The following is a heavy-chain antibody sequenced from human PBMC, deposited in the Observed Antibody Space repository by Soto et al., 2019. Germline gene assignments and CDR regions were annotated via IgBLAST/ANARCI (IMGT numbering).Heavy chain of an antibody. D-gene: IGHD3-10*01. CDR3: ARGLLFWYGELSRRGDHYYYLDV. Sequence: QVQLQQWGAGLLKPSEILSLTCAVYGGSFSGYQWSWIRHPPGKGLAWIGEINDSGSTTYNPSLTSRVTITVAASKNQVSLKRSSLTAADTAVYYCARGLLFWYGELSRRGDHYYYLDVWGKGTTVTVSS. V-gene: IGHV4-34*01. CDR2: INDSGST. J-gene: IGHJ6*03. CDR1: GGSFSGYQ.